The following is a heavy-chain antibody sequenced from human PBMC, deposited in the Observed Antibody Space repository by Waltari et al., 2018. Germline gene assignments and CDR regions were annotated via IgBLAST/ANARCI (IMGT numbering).Heavy chain of an antibody. CDR3: ARAHGDYVHYYYYMDV. D-gene: IGHD4-17*01. J-gene: IGHJ6*03. Sequence: QVQLKESGPGLVKPSETLSVTCAVSGYSISRGYYWGWIRQPPGKGLGGIWSIYHSGSTYYNPSLKGRVTISVDTSKNQFSLKLSSVTAADTAVYYCARAHGDYVHYYYYMDVWGKGTTVTVSS. CDR1: GYSISRGYY. V-gene: IGHV4-38-2*01. CDR2: IYHSGST.